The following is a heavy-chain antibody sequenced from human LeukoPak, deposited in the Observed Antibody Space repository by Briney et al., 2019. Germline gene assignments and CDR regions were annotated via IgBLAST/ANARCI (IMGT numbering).Heavy chain of an antibody. Sequence: SETLSLTCAVSGGSISSYYWTWIRQPPGKGLEWVGYIQNSAIYRAKIKSSPSLQSRVSLSIDTSKNQVSLTVNSVTAADTAVYSCARLSSTLYYSMDVWGQGAAVTVSS. CDR2: IQNSAIYRAKI. CDR1: GGSISSYY. D-gene: IGHD6-6*01. V-gene: IGHV4-59*08. J-gene: IGHJ6*02. CDR3: ARLSSTLYYSMDV.